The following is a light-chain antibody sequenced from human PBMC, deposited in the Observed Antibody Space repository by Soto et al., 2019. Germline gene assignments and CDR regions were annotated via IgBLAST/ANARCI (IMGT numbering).Light chain of an antibody. CDR3: QQYHDWYT. V-gene: IGKV3-15*01. CDR1: QGVSSN. Sequence: VMTQSPATLSVSPGERATLSCRASQGVSSNLAWYQQKPGQAPRLLIYGASTRATGIPARFSGSGSGTDFTLSISSLQSEDCAFYYCQQYHDWYTFGEGTKLEIK. CDR2: GAS. J-gene: IGKJ2*01.